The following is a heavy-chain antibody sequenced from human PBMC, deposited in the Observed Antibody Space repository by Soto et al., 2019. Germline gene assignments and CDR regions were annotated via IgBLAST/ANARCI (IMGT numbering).Heavy chain of an antibody. D-gene: IGHD2-21*02. Sequence: GGSLRLSCAASGFTFNTWMHWVRQAPGEGLVWVSSIDSDGSITSYAGSVKGRFTISRDNAKNTLYLQMNSLRAEDTAVYYCATLGLQQAFWGQGTLVTVSS. CDR1: GFTFNTW. J-gene: IGHJ4*02. V-gene: IGHV3-74*01. CDR3: ATLGLQQAF. CDR2: IDSDGSIT.